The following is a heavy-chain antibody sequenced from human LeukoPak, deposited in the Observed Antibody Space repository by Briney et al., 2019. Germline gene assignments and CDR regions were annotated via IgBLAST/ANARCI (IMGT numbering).Heavy chain of an antibody. Sequence: GASVKVSCKASGYTFTSYGISWVRQAPRQRLEWMGWISAYNGNTNYAQKLQGRVTMTTDTSTSTAYMELRSLRSDDTAVYYCARDKGTDWFGEFSDYWGQGTLVTVSS. CDR2: ISAYNGNT. J-gene: IGHJ4*02. V-gene: IGHV1-18*01. CDR1: GYTFTSYG. CDR3: ARDKGTDWFGEFSDY. D-gene: IGHD3-10*01.